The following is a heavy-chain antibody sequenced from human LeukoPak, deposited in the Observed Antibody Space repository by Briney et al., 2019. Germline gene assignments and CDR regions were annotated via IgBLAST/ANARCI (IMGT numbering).Heavy chain of an antibody. CDR2: IYYSGST. CDR1: GGSISSYY. J-gene: IGHJ4*02. V-gene: IGHV4-59*01. CDR3: AKTDIVVVPAAWAFDY. D-gene: IGHD2-2*01. Sequence: SETLSLTCTVSGGSISSYYWSWIRQPPGKGLEWIGYIYYSGSTNYNPSLKSRVTISVDTSKNQFSLKLSSVTAADTAVYYCAKTDIVVVPAAWAFDYWGQGTLVTVSS.